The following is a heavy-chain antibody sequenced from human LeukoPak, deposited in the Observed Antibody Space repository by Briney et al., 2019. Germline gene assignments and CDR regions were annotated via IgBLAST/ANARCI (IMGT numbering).Heavy chain of an antibody. CDR3: ARGHITMNNY. J-gene: IGHJ4*02. CDR2: INAGNGNT. V-gene: IGHV1-3*01. CDR1: GYTFTSYA. D-gene: IGHD3-22*01. Sequence: GASVKVSCKASGYTFTSYAMHWVRQAPGQRLEWMGWINAGNGNTKYLQKFQGRVTITRDTSASTAYMELSSLRSEDTAVYYCARGHITMNNYWGQGTLVTVSS.